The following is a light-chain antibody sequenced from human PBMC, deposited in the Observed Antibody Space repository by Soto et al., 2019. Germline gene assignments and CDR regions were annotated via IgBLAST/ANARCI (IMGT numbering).Light chain of an antibody. CDR2: GAS. J-gene: IGKJ1*01. CDR3: QQYGSSPWT. CDR1: QNVLNY. Sequence: EIVLTQSPGTLSLSPGERATLFCRTSQNVLNYLAWYQQKPGQAPRLLIYGASTRATGIPDTFSGSGSGADFTLTISRLEPEDFAVYFCQQYGSSPWTFGRGTKVEIK. V-gene: IGKV3-20*01.